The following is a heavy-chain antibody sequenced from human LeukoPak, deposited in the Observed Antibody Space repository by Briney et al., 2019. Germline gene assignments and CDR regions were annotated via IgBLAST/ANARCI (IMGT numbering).Heavy chain of an antibody. J-gene: IGHJ5*02. CDR2: ISTYNGDT. CDR1: GYPFTTYG. D-gene: IGHD3-9*01. V-gene: IGHV1-18*01. Sequence: GASVKVSCKASGYPFTTYGIDWVRQAPGQGLEWMGWISTYNGDTNYAQKFQGRVTMTTDTSTNTAYIELRSLTSDDTVAYYCAREWWGYDVLTRDNWFDPWGQGTLVIVSS. CDR3: AREWWGYDVLTRDNWFDP.